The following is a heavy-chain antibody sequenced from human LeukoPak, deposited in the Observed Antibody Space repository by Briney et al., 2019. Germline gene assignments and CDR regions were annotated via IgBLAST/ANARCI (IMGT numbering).Heavy chain of an antibody. CDR1: GGSISSSSYY. Sequence: PSETLSLTCTVSGGSISSSSYYWGWIRQPPGKGLEWIGSIYYSGGTYYNPSLKSRVTISVDTSKNQFSLKLSSVTAADTAVYYCARYWYSSSWYYFDYWGQGTLVTVSS. CDR3: ARYWYSSSWYYFDY. CDR2: IYYSGGT. D-gene: IGHD6-13*01. V-gene: IGHV4-39*01. J-gene: IGHJ4*02.